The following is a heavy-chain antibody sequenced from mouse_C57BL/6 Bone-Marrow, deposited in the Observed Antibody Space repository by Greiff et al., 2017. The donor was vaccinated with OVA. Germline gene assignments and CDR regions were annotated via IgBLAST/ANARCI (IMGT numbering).Heavy chain of an antibody. V-gene: IGHV1-9*01. CDR3: ARSDRYYAMDY. Sequence: LSFPSPFSPFPFSFISFFQPRPLHFLYLIVYILPLICSTNYNEKFKGKATFTADTSSNTAYMQLSSLTTEDSAIYYCARSDRYYAMDYWGQGTSVTVSS. CDR2: ILPLICST. J-gene: IGHJ4*01. CDR1: FSPFPFSF.